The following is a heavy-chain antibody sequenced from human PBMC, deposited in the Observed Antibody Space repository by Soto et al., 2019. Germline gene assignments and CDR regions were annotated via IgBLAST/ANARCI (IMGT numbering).Heavy chain of an antibody. CDR1: GYTFPGYY. J-gene: IGHJ4*02. CDR3: GRGFGVVSQGPDD. CDR2: IKHNSGGN. Sequence: ASVKVSCKASGYTFPGYYLHWLRQAPGQGLEWMGWIKHNSGGNNYAQKFQGWVTMTRDTSINKAYMELSSLRSDETALYYGGRGFGVVSQGPDDWGQGTLVTVSS. V-gene: IGHV1-2*04. D-gene: IGHD3-3*01.